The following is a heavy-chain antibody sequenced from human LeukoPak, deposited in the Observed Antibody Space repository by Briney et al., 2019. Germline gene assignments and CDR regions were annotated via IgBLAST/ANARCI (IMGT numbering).Heavy chain of an antibody. J-gene: IGHJ4*02. CDR1: GFIFSDYY. D-gene: IGHD6-13*01. V-gene: IGHV3-11*04. CDR3: VREFWYRFDN. Sequence: PGGSLRLSCAASGFIFSDYYMSWIRQAPGKGLEFVSYISSDGTANYYADSVKGRFTTSGDNAQNSVYLEMTNLRAEDTAVYYCVREFWYRFDNWGQGTVVTVSS. CDR2: ISSDGTAN.